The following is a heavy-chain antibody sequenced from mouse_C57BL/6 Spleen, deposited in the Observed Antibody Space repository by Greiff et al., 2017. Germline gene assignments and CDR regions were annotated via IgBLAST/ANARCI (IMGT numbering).Heavy chain of an antibody. CDR1: GYTFTDYY. CDR2: IYPGSGNT. D-gene: IGHD2-3*01. V-gene: IGHV1-76*01. J-gene: IGHJ2*01. CDR3: AREDDGDNY. Sequence: VQGVESGAELVRPGASLKLSCKASGYTFTDYYIYWVKQRPGQGLEWIARIYPGSGNTYYNEMLTGKATLTAEKSSITAYMQLSSVTSEDAAAYVCAREDDGDNYWGQGTTLTVSS.